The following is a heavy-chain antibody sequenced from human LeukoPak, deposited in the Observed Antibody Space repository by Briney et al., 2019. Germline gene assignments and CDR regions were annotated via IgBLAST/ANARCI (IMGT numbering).Heavy chain of an antibody. D-gene: IGHD3-22*01. J-gene: IGHJ4*02. Sequence: ASVKISCKVSGYTFTDYYMHWVQQAPGKGLEWMGLVGPEDGETIYAEKFQGRVTITADTSTDTAYMELSSLRSEDTAVYYCATHAKYYYDSSGYYWGQGTLVTVSS. CDR1: GYTFTDYY. CDR3: ATHAKYYYDSSGYY. CDR2: VGPEDGET. V-gene: IGHV1-69-2*01.